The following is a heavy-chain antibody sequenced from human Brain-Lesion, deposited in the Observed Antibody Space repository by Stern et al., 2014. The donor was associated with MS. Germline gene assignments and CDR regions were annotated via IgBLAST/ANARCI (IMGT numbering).Heavy chain of an antibody. CDR1: GFSLSNAAMG. CDR2: IFSTGET. V-gene: IGHV2-26*01. CDR3: ARMREYCSGGICFAGYYDS. J-gene: IGHJ4*02. Sequence: QVTLKESGPVLVKPTETLTLTCSASGFSLSNAAMGVSWIRQPPGKALEGLAHIFSTGETAYSTSLKSRLTISKDTSRSQVVLTMTNMDPVDTATYYCARMREYCSGGICFAGYYDSWGQGTLVTVSS. D-gene: IGHD2-15*01.